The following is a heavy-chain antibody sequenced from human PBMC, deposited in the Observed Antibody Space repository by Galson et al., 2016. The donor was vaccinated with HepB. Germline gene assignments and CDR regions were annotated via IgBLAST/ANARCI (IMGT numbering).Heavy chain of an antibody. Sequence: SVKVSCKASGHTFSSYAISWVRRAPGQGLEWTGVIIPIFVTANYAQKFQGRATITADDSTSTAYMELSSLRSEDTAVYYCARVNRSYDFCSAYHGCFDPWGQGTLVTVSS. CDR3: ARVNRSYDFCSAYHGCFDP. CDR1: GHTFSSYA. V-gene: IGHV1-69*13. D-gene: IGHD3-3*01. J-gene: IGHJ5*02. CDR2: IIPIFVTA.